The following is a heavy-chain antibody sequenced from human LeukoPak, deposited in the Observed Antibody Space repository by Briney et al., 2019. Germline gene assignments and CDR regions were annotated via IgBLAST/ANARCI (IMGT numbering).Heavy chain of an antibody. V-gene: IGHV1-8*01. J-gene: IGHJ6*03. Sequence: GASVKVSCKASGYTFTSYDANWVRQATGQGLEWMGWMNPNSGNTGYAQKFQGRVTMTRNTSISTAYMELSSLRSEDTAVYYCARGPEGEADYYMDVWGKGTTVTVSS. CDR2: MNPNSGNT. CDR1: GYTFTSYD. CDR3: ARGPEGEADYYMDV.